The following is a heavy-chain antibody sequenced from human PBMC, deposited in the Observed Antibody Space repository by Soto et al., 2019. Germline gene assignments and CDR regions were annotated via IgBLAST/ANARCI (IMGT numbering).Heavy chain of an antibody. CDR3: ARVLGRYYDSSGYSDY. CDR2: ISAYNGNT. V-gene: IGHV1-18*01. D-gene: IGHD3-22*01. CDR1: GYTFTSYG. Sequence: GASVKVSWKASGYTFTSYGISWVRQAPGQGLEWMGWISAYNGNTNYAQKLQGRVTMTTDTSTSTAYMELRSLRSDDTAVYYCARVLGRYYDSSGYSDYWGQGTLVTVSS. J-gene: IGHJ4*02.